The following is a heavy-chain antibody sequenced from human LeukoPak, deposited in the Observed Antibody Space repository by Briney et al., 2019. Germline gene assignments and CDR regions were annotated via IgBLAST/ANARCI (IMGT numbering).Heavy chain of an antibody. CDR2: INPNSGGT. D-gene: IGHD2-2*01. Sequence: ASVKVSCKASGYTFTGYYMHWVRQAPGQGLEWMGWINPNSGGTNYAQKFQGRVTMTRDTSISTAYMELSRLRSDDTAVYYCARYCSSTCCFGMDVWGQGTTVTVSS. J-gene: IGHJ6*02. V-gene: IGHV1-2*02. CDR1: GYTFTGYY. CDR3: ARYCSSTCCFGMDV.